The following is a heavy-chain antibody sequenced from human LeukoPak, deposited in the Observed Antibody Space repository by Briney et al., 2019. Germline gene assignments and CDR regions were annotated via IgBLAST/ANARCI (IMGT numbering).Heavy chain of an antibody. J-gene: IGHJ4*02. CDR1: GYSLTVYH. D-gene: IGHD2-15*01. Sequence: GASVKVSCKASGYSLTVYHMHWVRQAPGQGLEWMGWINPNSGGTNYAQKFQGRVTMTRDTSISTAYMELSSLRSDDTAVYYCARMICTGGSCQTPIFDYWGQGTLVTVSS. V-gene: IGHV1-2*02. CDR2: INPNSGGT. CDR3: ARMICTGGSCQTPIFDY.